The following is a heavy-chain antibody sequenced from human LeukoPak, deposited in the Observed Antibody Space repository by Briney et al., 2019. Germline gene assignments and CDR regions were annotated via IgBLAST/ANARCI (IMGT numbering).Heavy chain of an antibody. CDR1: GYTLTELS. CDR3: AREEEGYSYGR. Sequence: ASVKVSCKVSGYTLTELSMHWVRQAPGQGLEWMGRIIPILGIANYAQKFQGRVTITADKSTSTAYMELSSLRSEDTAVYYCAREEEGYSYGRWGQGTLVTVSS. CDR2: IIPILGIA. V-gene: IGHV1-69*04. D-gene: IGHD5-18*01. J-gene: IGHJ4*02.